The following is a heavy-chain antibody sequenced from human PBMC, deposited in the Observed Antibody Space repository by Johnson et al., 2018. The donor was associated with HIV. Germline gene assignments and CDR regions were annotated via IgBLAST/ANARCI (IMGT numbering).Heavy chain of an antibody. CDR1: GFTVSRNY. D-gene: IGHD1-26*01. J-gene: IGHJ3*01. CDR2: IYSGGST. CDR3: ARGNVGGFDL. Sequence: EMPLVESGGGLVQPGGSLRLSCSASGFTVSRNYMNWVRQAPGKGLEWVSVIYSGGSTYYADSVKGRFTISRDNSKNTLYLQLNSLVAEDTAVYYCARGNVGGFDLWGQGTTVTVSS. V-gene: IGHV3-66*01.